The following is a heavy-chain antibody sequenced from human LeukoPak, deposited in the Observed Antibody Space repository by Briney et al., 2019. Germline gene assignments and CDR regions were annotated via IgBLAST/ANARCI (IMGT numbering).Heavy chain of an antibody. Sequence: PSETLSLTCTVSGGSISSYYWSWIRQPPGKGLEWIGYIYYSGSTNYNPSLKSRVTISVDTSKNQFSLKLSSVTAADTAVYYCARDLSHGVWDVWGQGTTVTVPS. D-gene: IGHD4-17*01. CDR2: IYYSGST. V-gene: IGHV4-59*01. CDR3: ARDLSHGVWDV. CDR1: GGSISSYY. J-gene: IGHJ6*02.